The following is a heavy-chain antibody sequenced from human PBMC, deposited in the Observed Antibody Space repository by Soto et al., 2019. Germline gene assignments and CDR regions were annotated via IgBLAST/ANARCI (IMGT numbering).Heavy chain of an antibody. J-gene: IGHJ3*02. V-gene: IGHV1-46*01. Sequence: ASVKVSCKASGYTFTSYYMHWVRQAPGQGLEWMGIINPSGGSTSCAQKFQGRVTMTRDTSTSTVYMELSSLRSEDTAVYYCARDNYYDSSGYPYDAFDIWGQGTMVTVSS. CDR1: GYTFTSYY. CDR2: INPSGGST. CDR3: ARDNYYDSSGYPYDAFDI. D-gene: IGHD3-22*01.